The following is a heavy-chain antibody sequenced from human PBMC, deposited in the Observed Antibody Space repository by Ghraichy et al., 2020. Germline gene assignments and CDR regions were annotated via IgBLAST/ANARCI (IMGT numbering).Heavy chain of an antibody. Sequence: GGSLRLSCAASGFTFSSYAMSWVRQAPGKGLEWVSAISGTGGKTYYADSVKGRFTISRDNSKNTLYLQMNSLRAEDTAVYYCARVTAGDRDYWGQGTLVTVSS. J-gene: IGHJ4*02. CDR2: ISGTGGKT. CDR1: GFTFSSYA. V-gene: IGHV3-23*01. CDR3: ARVTAGDRDY. D-gene: IGHD2-21*02.